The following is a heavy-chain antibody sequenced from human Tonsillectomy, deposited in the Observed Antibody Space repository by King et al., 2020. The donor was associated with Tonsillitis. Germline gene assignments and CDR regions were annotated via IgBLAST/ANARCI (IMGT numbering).Heavy chain of an antibody. Sequence: QLVQSGGGLVQPGGSLRLSCAASGSTFSSYTMIWVRQSPGKGLEWVSASRGGGDRTYYADSVKGRFTISRDNSKNTLYLQMNSLRAEDIALYYCTKDFGIAFDAYWGQGTLVTVSS. V-gene: IGHV3-23*04. CDR3: TKDFGIAFDAY. J-gene: IGHJ4*02. CDR1: GSTFSSYT. CDR2: SRGGGDRT. D-gene: IGHD3-3*01.